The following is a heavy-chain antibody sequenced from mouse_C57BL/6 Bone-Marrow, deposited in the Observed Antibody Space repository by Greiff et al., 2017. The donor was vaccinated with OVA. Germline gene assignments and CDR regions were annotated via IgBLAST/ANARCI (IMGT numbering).Heavy chain of an antibody. D-gene: IGHD2-4*01. CDR1: GYTFTDYY. CDR3: VSRYDYDYDGGGPYFDY. J-gene: IGHJ2*01. V-gene: IGHV1-26*01. CDR2: INPNNGGT. Sequence: VQLQQSGPELVKPGASVKISCKASGYTFTDYYMNWVQQSHGKSLEWIGDINPNNGGTSYNQKFKGKATLTVDKSSSTAYMELRSLTSEDSAFYYCVSRYDYDYDGGGPYFDYWGQGTTLTVSS.